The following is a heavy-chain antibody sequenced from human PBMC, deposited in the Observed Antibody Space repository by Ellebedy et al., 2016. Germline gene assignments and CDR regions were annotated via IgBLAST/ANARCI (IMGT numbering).Heavy chain of an antibody. Sequence: GESLKISCVASGFTFRNFFMSWVRQAPGGGLEWVSTISAGGDITFSADSMKGRFTISRDNSRDTLYLQMNSLRAEDTAVYYCYYGHYSASWGQGTLVTVSS. J-gene: IGHJ4*02. CDR2: ISAGGDIT. CDR1: GFTFRNFF. CDR3: YYGHYSAS. V-gene: IGHV3-23*01. D-gene: IGHD4-17*01.